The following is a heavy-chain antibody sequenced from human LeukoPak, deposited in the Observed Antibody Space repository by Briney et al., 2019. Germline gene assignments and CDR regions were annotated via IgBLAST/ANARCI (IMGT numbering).Heavy chain of an antibody. Sequence: SETLSLTCTVSSGSISSSSYYWSWIRQPAGKGLEWIGRIYTSGSTNYNPSLKSRVTMSVDTSKNQFSLKLSSVTAADTAVYYCARDAMVYASVYYMDVWGKGTTVTVSS. CDR2: IYTSGST. V-gene: IGHV4-61*02. J-gene: IGHJ6*03. D-gene: IGHD2-8*01. CDR1: SGSISSSSYY. CDR3: ARDAMVYASVYYMDV.